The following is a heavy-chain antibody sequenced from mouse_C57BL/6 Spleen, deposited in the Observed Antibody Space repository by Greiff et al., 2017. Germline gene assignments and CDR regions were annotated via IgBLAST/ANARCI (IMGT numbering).Heavy chain of an antibody. V-gene: IGHV1-80*01. Sequence: VQLQQSGASVKISCKASGYAFSSYWMNWVKQRPGKGLEWIGQIYPGDGDTNFNGKFKGKATLTADKSSSTAYMQLRSLTSEDSAVYFCASPYSNYEAWFAYWGQGTLVTVSA. CDR2: IYPGDGDT. CDR3: ASPYSNYEAWFAY. J-gene: IGHJ3*01. CDR1: GYAFSSYW. D-gene: IGHD2-5*01.